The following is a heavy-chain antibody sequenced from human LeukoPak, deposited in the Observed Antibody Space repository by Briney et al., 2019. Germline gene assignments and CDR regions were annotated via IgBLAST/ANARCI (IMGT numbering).Heavy chain of an antibody. Sequence: GGSLRLSCAASGFSFSSYVMSWVRQAPGKGLEWVSGISWNSGSIDYADSVKGRFMQMNSLRVEDTAFYYCAKDNRRHYTSGPNPDSLHWGQGALVTVSS. V-gene: IGHV3-9*01. D-gene: IGHD6-19*01. CDR2: ISWNSGSI. CDR1: GFSFSSYV. CDR3: AKDNRRHYTSGPNPDSLH. J-gene: IGHJ4*02.